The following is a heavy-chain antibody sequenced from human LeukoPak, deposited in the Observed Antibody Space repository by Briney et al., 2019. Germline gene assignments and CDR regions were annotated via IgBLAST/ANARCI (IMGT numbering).Heavy chain of an antibody. D-gene: IGHD2-15*01. CDR1: GFTFRNFA. J-gene: IGHJ4*02. CDR2: ISSSSSYI. CDR3: ARGGYSSGMPSD. Sequence: PGGSLRLSCAASGFTFRNFAMSWVRQAPGKGLEWVSSISSSSSYIYYADSLKGRFTISRDNAKNSLYLQMNSLRAEDTAVYYCARGGYSSGMPSDWGQGTLVTVSS. V-gene: IGHV3-21*01.